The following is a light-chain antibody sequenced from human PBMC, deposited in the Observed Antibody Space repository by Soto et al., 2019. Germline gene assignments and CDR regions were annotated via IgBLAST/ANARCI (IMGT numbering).Light chain of an antibody. CDR2: NAS. J-gene: IGKJ1*01. Sequence: AIQMTQSPSSLSASVGDRVTITCRASQGIRNDLGWYQQKPGRAPKLLISNASTLQSGVPSRFSGSGSDTDFTLTISSLQPDDFATYYCQHTDTSWPFGQGTRVEIK. V-gene: IGKV1-6*01. CDR3: QHTDTSWP. CDR1: QGIRND.